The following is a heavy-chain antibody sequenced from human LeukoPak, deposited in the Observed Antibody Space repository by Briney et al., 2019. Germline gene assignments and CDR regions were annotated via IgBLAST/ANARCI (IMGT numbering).Heavy chain of an antibody. CDR3: ARAFRERIRSFDI. Sequence: PSETLSLTCTVSDGPITTYYWDWIRQPPGKGLEWIGYINHSGDTSYNPSLKSRVTISVDTSKNQFSLKLNSVTAADTAVYYCARAFRERIRSFDIWGQGTLVTVSS. CDR2: INHSGDT. D-gene: IGHD1-26*01. CDR1: DGPITTYY. J-gene: IGHJ3*02. V-gene: IGHV4-59*01.